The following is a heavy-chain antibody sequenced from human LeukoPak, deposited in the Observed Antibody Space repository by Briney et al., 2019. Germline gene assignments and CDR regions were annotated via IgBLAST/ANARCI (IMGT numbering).Heavy chain of an antibody. V-gene: IGHV4-59*01. CDR1: GGSISRYY. CDR3: ARASMILIYGYNPQYEIDY. Sequence: SETLSLTCTVPGGSISRYYWSWIREPPGKGLEWIGYIHYSGSTHYNPSLKSRVTISVDTSKNQVSLRLSSVTAADTAVYYCARASMILIYGYNPQYEIDYWGQGTLVTVSS. CDR2: IHYSGST. D-gene: IGHD1-1*01. J-gene: IGHJ4*02.